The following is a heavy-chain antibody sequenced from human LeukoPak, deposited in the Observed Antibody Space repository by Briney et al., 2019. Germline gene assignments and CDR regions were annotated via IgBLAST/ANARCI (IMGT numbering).Heavy chain of an antibody. CDR3: ALSGTYGVGY. D-gene: IGHD1-26*01. CDR1: GGSITSYY. CDR2: VYSSGST. Sequence: KASETLSLTCTVSGGSITSYYWSWIRQTAGEGLEWIGHVYSSGSTNYNPSLKSRVTMSVDTSKSQISLKLSSVNAADTAVYYCALSGTYGVGYWGQGTLVTVSS. V-gene: IGHV4-4*07. J-gene: IGHJ4*02.